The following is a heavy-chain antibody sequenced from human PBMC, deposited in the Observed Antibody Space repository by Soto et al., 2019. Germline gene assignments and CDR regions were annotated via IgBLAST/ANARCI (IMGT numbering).Heavy chain of an antibody. CDR3: TTEARNPNDY. Sequence: GGSLRLACAASGLSFRNAGVSGVRQAPGKGLEWVGRIKSKTDGGTTDYAAPVKGRFTISRDDSKNTLYLQMNSLKTEDTAVYYCTTEARNPNDYWGQGTLVTVSS. CDR2: IKSKTDGGTT. D-gene: IGHD1-1*01. V-gene: IGHV3-15*01. J-gene: IGHJ4*02. CDR1: GLSFRNAG.